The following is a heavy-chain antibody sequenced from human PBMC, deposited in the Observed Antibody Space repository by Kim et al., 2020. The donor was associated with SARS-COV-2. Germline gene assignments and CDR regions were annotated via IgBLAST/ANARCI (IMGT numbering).Heavy chain of an antibody. CDR1: GGSISSSSYY. CDR3: ASLRRGAVAGIIGTINNWFDP. J-gene: IGHJ5*02. V-gene: IGHV4-39*01. D-gene: IGHD6-19*01. Sequence: SETLSLTCTVSGGSISSSSYYWGWIRQPPGKGLEWIGSIYYSGSTYYNPSLKSRVTISVDTSKNQFSLKLSSVTAADTAVYYCASLRRGAVAGIIGTINNWFDPWGQGPLVTVSS. CDR2: IYYSGST.